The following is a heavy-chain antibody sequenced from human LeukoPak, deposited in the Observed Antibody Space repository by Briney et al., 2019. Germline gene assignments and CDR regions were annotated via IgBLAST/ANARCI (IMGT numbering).Heavy chain of an antibody. J-gene: IGHJ4*02. CDR3: ARRWTNYGGRYDY. V-gene: IGHV5-51*01. CDR1: GYSFTSYW. D-gene: IGHD4-17*01. Sequence: GESLKISCKGSGYSFTSYWIGWVRQMPGKGLEWMGIIYPGDSDTRYSPSIQGQVTISADKSISTAYLQWSSLKASDTAMYYCARRWTNYGGRYDYWGQGTLVTVSS. CDR2: IYPGDSDT.